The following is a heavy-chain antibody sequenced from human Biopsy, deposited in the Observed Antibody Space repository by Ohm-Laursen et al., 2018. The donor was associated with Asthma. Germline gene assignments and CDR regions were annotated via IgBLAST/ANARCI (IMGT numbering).Heavy chain of an antibody. Sequence: SLRLSCAASRFTYEMHWVRQAPGTGLEWGAVISYDGSSIYYADSVKGRFTISRDNSKNALSLQMNSLTAEDTAVYYCAREGVAGTHIEDWGQGTLVTVSS. D-gene: IGHD6-19*01. CDR3: AREGVAGTHIED. CDR2: ISYDGSSI. V-gene: IGHV3-30-3*01. J-gene: IGHJ4*02. CDR1: RFTYE.